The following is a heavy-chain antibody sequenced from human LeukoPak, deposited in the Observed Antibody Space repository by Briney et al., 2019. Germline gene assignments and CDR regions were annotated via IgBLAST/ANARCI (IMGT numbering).Heavy chain of an antibody. CDR1: GFIFSNYW. J-gene: IGHJ4*02. CDR3: AKDKSSSWYSEFDY. D-gene: IGHD6-13*01. V-gene: IGHV3-74*03. Sequence: GGSLRLSCAASGFIFSNYWMHWVRQAPGKGLVWVSRVNNDGSSTTYADSVKGRFTISRDNAKNTLYLQMNSLRAEDTAVYYCAKDKSSSWYSEFDYWGQGTLVTVSS. CDR2: VNNDGSST.